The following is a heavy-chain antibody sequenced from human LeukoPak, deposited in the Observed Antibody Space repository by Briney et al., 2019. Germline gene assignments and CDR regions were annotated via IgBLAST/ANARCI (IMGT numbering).Heavy chain of an antibody. CDR2: IRYDASNK. J-gene: IGHJ3*02. Sequence: GGSLRLSCAASGFTFSSYGMHWVRQAPGKGLEWVALIRYDASNKYYADSVKGRFTISRDNSKNTLYLQMNSLRAEDTAVYYCAKPYSSSWYSAFDIWGQGTMVTVSS. CDR1: GFTFSSYG. CDR3: AKPYSSSWYSAFDI. D-gene: IGHD6-13*01. V-gene: IGHV3-30*02.